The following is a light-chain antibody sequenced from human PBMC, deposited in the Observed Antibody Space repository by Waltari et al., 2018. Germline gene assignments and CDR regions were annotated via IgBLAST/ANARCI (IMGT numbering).Light chain of an antibody. Sequence: QSALTQPLSVSGSPGQSVTISCTGTGSDIGASNYVSWYQQHPDKAPKLIIYDVTERPPGGPDRFSGSKSGTTASLTISGLQAEDEAHYYCCSYVGAYSWVFGGGTDLTVV. CDR2: DVT. CDR3: CSYVGAYSWV. V-gene: IGLV2-11*01. J-gene: IGLJ3*02. CDR1: GSDIGASNY.